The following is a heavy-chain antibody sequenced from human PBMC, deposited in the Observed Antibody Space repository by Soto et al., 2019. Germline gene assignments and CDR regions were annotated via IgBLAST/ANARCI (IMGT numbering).Heavy chain of an antibody. CDR2: ISNSFSDGNT. J-gene: IGHJ4*02. Sequence: GGSLRLSCAASGFTFSNYAMDWVRQAPGKGLEWVSAISNSFSDGNTHYADSVKGRFTISRDNDKNTVFLEMNSLRAEHTAVYYCAKVFSPEGGNYFDHWGQGTLVTVSS. CDR1: GFTFSNYA. CDR3: AKVFSPEGGNYFDH. V-gene: IGHV3-23*01.